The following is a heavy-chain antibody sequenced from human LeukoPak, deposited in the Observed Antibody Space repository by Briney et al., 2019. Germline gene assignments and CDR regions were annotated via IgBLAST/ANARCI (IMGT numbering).Heavy chain of an antibody. J-gene: IGHJ6*03. Sequence: SVKVSCKASGGTFSSYAISWVRQAPGQGLEWMGGIIPIFGTANYAQKFQGRVTITTDESTSTAYMELSSLRSEDTAVYYCARAHCSSTSCYYYYMDVWGKGTTVTVSS. CDR3: ARAHCSSTSCYYYYMDV. D-gene: IGHD2-2*01. V-gene: IGHV1-69*05. CDR2: IIPIFGTA. CDR1: GGTFSSYA.